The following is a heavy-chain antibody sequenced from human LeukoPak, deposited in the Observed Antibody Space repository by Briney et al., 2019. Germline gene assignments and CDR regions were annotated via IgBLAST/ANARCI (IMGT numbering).Heavy chain of an antibody. Sequence: GGSLRLSCAASGFTLSNAWMTWVRQAPGQGLEWVARIKSKTDGETTDYAAPVKGRFTISRDDSTNTLYLQMNSLKTEDTAVYYCTTDYYDYVWGSYRPDYWGQGTLVTVSS. CDR1: GFTLSNAW. J-gene: IGHJ4*02. V-gene: IGHV3-15*01. CDR2: IKSKTDGETT. CDR3: TTDYYDYVWGSYRPDY. D-gene: IGHD3-16*02.